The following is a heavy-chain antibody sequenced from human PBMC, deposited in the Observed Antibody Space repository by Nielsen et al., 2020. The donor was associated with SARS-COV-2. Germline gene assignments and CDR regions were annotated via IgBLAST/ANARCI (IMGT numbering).Heavy chain of an antibody. CDR2: ISSSSSTI. J-gene: IGHJ6*03. D-gene: IGHD2-15*01. V-gene: IGHV3-48*02. CDR3: ARERRMTGYYYYYYMDV. Sequence: GGSLRLSCAASGFTFSSYSMNWVRQAPGKGLEWVSYISSSSSTIYYADSVKGRFTISRDNAKNSLYLQMNSLRDEDTAVYYCARERRMTGYYYYYYMDVWGKGTTVTVSS. CDR1: GFTFSSYS.